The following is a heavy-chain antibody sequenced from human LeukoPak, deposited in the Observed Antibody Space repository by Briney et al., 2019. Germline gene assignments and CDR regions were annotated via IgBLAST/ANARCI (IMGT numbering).Heavy chain of an antibody. V-gene: IGHV3-7*01. CDR1: GFTFSSYW. D-gene: IGHD2-2*01. CDR3: ARTRGCSSTSCYYTPYYFDY. CDR2: IKQDGSEK. J-gene: IGHJ4*02. Sequence: GGSLRLSCAASGFTFSSYWMSWVRQAPGKGLEWVANIKQDGSEKYYVDSVKGRFTISGDNAKNSLYLQMNSLRAEDTAVYYCARTRGCSSTSCYYTPYYFDYWGQGTLVTVSS.